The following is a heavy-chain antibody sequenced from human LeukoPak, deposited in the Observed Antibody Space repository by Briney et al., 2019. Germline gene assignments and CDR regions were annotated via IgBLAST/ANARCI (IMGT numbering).Heavy chain of an antibody. V-gene: IGHV3-53*01. J-gene: IGHJ4*02. Sequence: GGSLRLSCAASGFTVSSNYMSWVRQAPGKGLEWVSVIYSGGNTYYADSVKGRFTISRDNSKNTLYLQMTSLRAEDTAVYYCARSTSSEYDIYHFDYWGQGTLVTVSS. CDR1: GFTVSSNY. D-gene: IGHD3-9*01. CDR3: ARSTSSEYDIYHFDY. CDR2: IYSGGNT.